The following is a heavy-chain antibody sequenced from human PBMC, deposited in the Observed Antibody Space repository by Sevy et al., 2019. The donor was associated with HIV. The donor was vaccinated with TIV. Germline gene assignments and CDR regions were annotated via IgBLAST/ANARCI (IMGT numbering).Heavy chain of an antibody. J-gene: IGHJ4*02. D-gene: IGHD4-17*01. CDR2: ISYDGSNK. V-gene: IGHV3-30-3*01. Sequence: GGSLRLSCAASGITFSSHAMHWVRQAPGKGLEWVTIISYDGSNKYYADSVKGRFTISRDNSKNTLYLQMNSLGAEDTAGYYCARADYGDYSGEFDYWGQGTLVTVSS. CDR3: ARADYGDYSGEFDY. CDR1: GITFSSHA.